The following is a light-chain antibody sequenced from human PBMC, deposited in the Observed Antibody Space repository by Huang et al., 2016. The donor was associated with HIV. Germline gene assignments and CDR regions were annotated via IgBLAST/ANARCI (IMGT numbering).Light chain of an antibody. CDR2: DAS. CDR3: QQYDNLPLT. J-gene: IGKJ4*01. Sequence: DIQMTQSPSSLSASVGDRVTITCQASQDISNYLNWYQQNPGKAPKLLIYDASNLETGVPSRFSGSGSGAYFTFAISSLQPEDIATYYCQQYDNLPLTFGGGTKVEIK. CDR1: QDISNY. V-gene: IGKV1-33*01.